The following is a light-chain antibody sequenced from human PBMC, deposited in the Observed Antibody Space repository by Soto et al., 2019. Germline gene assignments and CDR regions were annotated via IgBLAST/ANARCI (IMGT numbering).Light chain of an antibody. V-gene: IGKV1-5*03. CDR2: KAS. J-gene: IGKJ1*01. Sequence: DIQMTQSPSTLSASVGDRVTITCRASQSISNWLAWYQQKPGKAPKLLIYKASSLESGVPSRCSGSGSGTEFTLTISSLQPDDFASYYCQPYSSYWTFGQGTKVDIK. CDR1: QSISNW. CDR3: QPYSSYWT.